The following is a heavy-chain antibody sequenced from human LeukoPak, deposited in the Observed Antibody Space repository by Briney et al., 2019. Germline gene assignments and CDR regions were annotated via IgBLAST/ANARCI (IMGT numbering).Heavy chain of an antibody. V-gene: IGHV4-59*01. CDR3: ARAEYSYDSSGYYGIDAFDI. CDR2: IYYSGST. Sequence: SETLSLTCAVSGGSINNYYWSWIRQPPGKGLEWIGYIYYSGSTNYNPSLKSRVTISVDTSKNQFSLKLSSVTAADTAVYYCARAEYSYDSSGYYGIDAFDIWGQGTMVTVSS. D-gene: IGHD3-22*01. J-gene: IGHJ3*02. CDR1: GGSINNYY.